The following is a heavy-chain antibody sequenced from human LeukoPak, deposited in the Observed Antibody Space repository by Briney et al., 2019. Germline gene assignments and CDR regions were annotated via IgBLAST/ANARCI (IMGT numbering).Heavy chain of an antibody. CDR2: ISYDGSNK. D-gene: IGHD1-26*01. Sequence: GGSLRLSCAASGFTFSSYAMSWVRQAPGKGLEWVAVISYDGSNKYYADSVKGRFTISRDNSKNTLYLQMNSLRAEDTAVYYCARDPGIVGATFDYWGQGTLVTVSS. J-gene: IGHJ4*02. CDR3: ARDPGIVGATFDY. V-gene: IGHV3-30-3*01. CDR1: GFTFSSYA.